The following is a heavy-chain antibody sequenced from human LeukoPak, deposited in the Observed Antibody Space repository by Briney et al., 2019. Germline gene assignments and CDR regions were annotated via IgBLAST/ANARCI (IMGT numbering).Heavy chain of an antibody. CDR2: INPNSGGT. CDR1: GYTFTGYY. J-gene: IGHJ4*02. V-gene: IGHV1-2*02. CDR3: ARKLGDCSSTRCAAHDY. D-gene: IGHD2-2*03. Sequence: ASVKVSCKASGYTFTGYYMHWVRQAPGQGLEWMGWINPNSGGTNYAQKFQGRVTMTRDTSISTAYMELSRLRSDDTAVYYCARKLGDCSSTRCAAHDYWGQGTLVTVSS.